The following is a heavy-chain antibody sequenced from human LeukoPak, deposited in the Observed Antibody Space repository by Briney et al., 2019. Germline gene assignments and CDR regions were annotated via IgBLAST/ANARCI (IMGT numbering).Heavy chain of an antibody. J-gene: IGHJ4*02. CDR1: GGTFSSFV. D-gene: IGHD6-19*01. Sequence: ASVKVSCKASGGTFSSFVIRWVRQAPGQGPEGMGGLIPVFGTANYAQKFQGRVTITADESTSRACMELRGLRSEDTALYYCARQGTGGTQWPIDYWGQGTLVTVSS. CDR2: LIPVFGTA. V-gene: IGHV1-69*13. CDR3: ARQGTGGTQWPIDY.